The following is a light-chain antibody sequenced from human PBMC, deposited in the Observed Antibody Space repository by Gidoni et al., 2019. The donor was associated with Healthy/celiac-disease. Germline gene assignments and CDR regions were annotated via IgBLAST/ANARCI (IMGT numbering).Light chain of an antibody. J-gene: IGLJ7*01. CDR1: SLRSYY. CDR3: NSRDSSGNPSV. CDR2: GKT. V-gene: IGLV3-19*01. Sequence: SSEQTKDPAVYVALGQTVRITCQGDSLRSYYASWYQQKPGQAPVLVIYGKTNRPSWIPNRFSGSTSANTPSLTITGAQAEDEADYYCNSRDSSGNPSVFGGRTQLTVL.